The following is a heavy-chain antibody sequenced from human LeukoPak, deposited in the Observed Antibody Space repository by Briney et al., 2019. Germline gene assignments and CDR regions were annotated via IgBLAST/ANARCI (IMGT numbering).Heavy chain of an antibody. Sequence: GGSLRLSCAASGFTFSSYAMSWVRQAPGKGLEWVSAISGSGGSTYYTDSVKGRFTISRDNSKNTLWLQMNSLRAEDTAVYYCTYGSGSYPEYFQHWGQGTLVTVSS. CDR1: GFTFSSYA. J-gene: IGHJ1*01. CDR2: ISGSGGST. D-gene: IGHD3-10*01. CDR3: TYGSGSYPEYFQH. V-gene: IGHV3-23*01.